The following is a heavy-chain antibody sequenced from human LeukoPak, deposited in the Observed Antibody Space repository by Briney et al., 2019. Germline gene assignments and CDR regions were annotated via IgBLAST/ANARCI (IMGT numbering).Heavy chain of an antibody. CDR1: GGSISSSSYY. D-gene: IGHD3-3*01. CDR2: IYYSGST. V-gene: IGHV4-39*01. Sequence: PSETLSLTCTVSGGSISSSSYYWRWIRQPPGKGLKWIGIIYYSGSTYYNPSLKRRVTISVDTSKNQFSLKLSSVTAADTAVYYCARTPYDFWSGYWRTQFDYWGQGTLVTVSS. CDR3: ARTPYDFWSGYWRTQFDY. J-gene: IGHJ4*02.